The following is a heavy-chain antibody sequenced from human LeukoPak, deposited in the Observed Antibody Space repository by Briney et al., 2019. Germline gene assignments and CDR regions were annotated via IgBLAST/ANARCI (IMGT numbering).Heavy chain of an antibody. Sequence: GGSPRLSCAASEFTVSSYHLSWVRQAPGEGLEWLSVFYRTTGQFYADSVKGRFIISRHDSNNTLSLQMNSLRPEDTAVYYCARRQHVNWGFDLWGRGTLVTVSS. CDR3: ARRQHVNWGFDL. V-gene: IGHV3-53*04. CDR2: FYRTTGQ. D-gene: IGHD6-6*01. CDR1: EFTVSSYH. J-gene: IGHJ2*01.